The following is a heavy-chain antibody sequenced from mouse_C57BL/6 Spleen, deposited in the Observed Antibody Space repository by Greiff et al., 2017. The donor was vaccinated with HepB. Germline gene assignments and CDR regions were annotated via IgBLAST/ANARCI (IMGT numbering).Heavy chain of an antibody. CDR1: GFTFSSYA. CDR2: ISDGGSYT. CDR3: AREHYGSNYAMDD. J-gene: IGHJ4*01. V-gene: IGHV5-4*01. D-gene: IGHD1-1*01. Sequence: DVKLVESGGGLVKPGGSLKLSCAASGFTFSSYAMSWVRQTPEKRLEWVATISDGGSYTYYPDNVKGRFTISRDNAKNNLYLQMSHLKSEDTAMYYCAREHYGSNYAMDDWGQGTSVTVSS.